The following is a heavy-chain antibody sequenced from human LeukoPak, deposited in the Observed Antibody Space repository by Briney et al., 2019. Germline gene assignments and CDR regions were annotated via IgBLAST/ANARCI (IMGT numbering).Heavy chain of an antibody. V-gene: IGHV3-11*04. CDR2: ISGSSQTI. CDR3: SRRGWGSYSQDY. Sequence: GGSLRLSCEGTGFTFGDYFMTWIRQAPGKGPEWLAYISGSSQTIYYADSVRGRFTVSRDNTRQSLYLQMNSLRVEDTAVYYCSRRGWGSYSQDYWGQGTLVTVSA. J-gene: IGHJ4*02. D-gene: IGHD3-10*01. CDR1: GFTFGDYF.